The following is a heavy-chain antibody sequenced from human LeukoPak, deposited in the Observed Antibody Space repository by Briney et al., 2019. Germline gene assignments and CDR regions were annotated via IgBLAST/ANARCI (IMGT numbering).Heavy chain of an antibody. CDR1: GFTVSTYY. J-gene: IGHJ4*02. Sequence: SGGSLRLSCAASGFTVSTYYMTWVRQAPGKGLECVSVIYSGGSTYYADSVKGRFTVYRDNSKNTLYLQMNSLRAEDTAMYYCARGLGYCTSTTCLLPFDYWGQGTLVTVSS. CDR2: IYSGGST. CDR3: ARGLGYCTSTTCLLPFDY. V-gene: IGHV3-53*01. D-gene: IGHD2-2*01.